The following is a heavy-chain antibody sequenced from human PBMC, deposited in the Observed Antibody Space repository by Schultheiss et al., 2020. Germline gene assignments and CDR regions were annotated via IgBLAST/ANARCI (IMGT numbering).Heavy chain of an antibody. CDR1: GFTFSSYS. CDR3: AYPTPPFDY. J-gene: IGHJ4*02. Sequence: GESLKISCAASGFTFSSYSMNWVRQAPGKGLEWVSSISSSSSYIYYADSVKGRFTISRDNAKNSLYLQMNSLRAEDTAVYYCAYPTPPFDYWGQGTLVPSPQ. V-gene: IGHV3-21*01. CDR2: ISSSSSYI.